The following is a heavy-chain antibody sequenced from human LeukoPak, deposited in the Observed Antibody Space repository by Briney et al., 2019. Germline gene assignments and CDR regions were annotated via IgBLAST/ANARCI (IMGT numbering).Heavy chain of an antibody. CDR1: GGTFSRYA. J-gene: IGHJ1*01. CDR3: ASPYSSGWYGYFQH. D-gene: IGHD6-19*01. Sequence: ASVKVSCKASGGTFSRYAISWVRQAPGQGLEWMGRIIPILGIANYAQKFQGRVTITADKSTSTAYMELSSLRSEDTAVYYCASPYSSGWYGYFQHWGQGTLVTVSS. V-gene: IGHV1-69*04. CDR2: IIPILGIA.